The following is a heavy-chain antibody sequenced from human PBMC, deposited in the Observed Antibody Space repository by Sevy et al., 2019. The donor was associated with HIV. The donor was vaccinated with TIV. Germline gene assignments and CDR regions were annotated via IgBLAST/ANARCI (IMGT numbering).Heavy chain of an antibody. D-gene: IGHD4-17*01. V-gene: IGHV3-23*01. CDR2: ISGRGDTT. CDR3: AKDRRYGDIGLFDY. J-gene: IGHJ4*02. Sequence: GGSLRLSCGASGFTFSSYAMSWVRQAPGKGLEWVSVISGRGDTTYYADSVKGRFTLSRDNSKNTLYLQMNSLRGEDTAVYYCAKDRRYGDIGLFDYWGQGTLVTVSS. CDR1: GFTFSSYA.